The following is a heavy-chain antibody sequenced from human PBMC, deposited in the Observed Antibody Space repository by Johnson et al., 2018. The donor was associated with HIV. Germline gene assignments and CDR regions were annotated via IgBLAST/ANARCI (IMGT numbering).Heavy chain of an antibody. CDR1: GFTFDDYG. CDR2: INWNGGST. D-gene: IGHD6-13*01. CDR3: ARGKGAAAGLDAFDI. J-gene: IGHJ3*02. V-gene: IGHV3-20*04. Sequence: MLLVESGGGVVRPGGSLRLSCAASGFTFDDYGMSWVRQAPGKGLEWVSGINWNGGSTGYADSMKGRLTISRDNARNSLYLQMNSLRAEDTALYFCARGKGAAAGLDAFDIWGQGIMVTVSS.